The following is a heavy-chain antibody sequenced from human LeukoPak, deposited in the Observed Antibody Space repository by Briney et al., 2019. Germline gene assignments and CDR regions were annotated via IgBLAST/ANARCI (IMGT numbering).Heavy chain of an antibody. D-gene: IGHD2-2*01. V-gene: IGHV3-33*01. CDR1: GLTFSSYG. CDR2: IWYDGSNK. J-gene: IGHJ5*02. Sequence: GGSLRLSCAASGLTFSSYGMHWVRQAPGKGLEWVAVIWYDGSNKYYADSVKGRFTISRDNSNNTLYLQMNSLRAEDTAVYYCARADYQLLSPSYNWFDPWGQGTLVTVSS. CDR3: ARADYQLLSPSYNWFDP.